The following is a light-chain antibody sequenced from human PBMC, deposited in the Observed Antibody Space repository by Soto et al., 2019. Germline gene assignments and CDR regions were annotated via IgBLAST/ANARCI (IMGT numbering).Light chain of an antibody. J-gene: IGKJ5*01. V-gene: IGKV3-11*01. CDR3: KQRSNWPPT. CDR1: QSFSSY. Sequence: EIVMTQSPATLSLSPGERATLSCRASQSFSSYLAWYQQKPGQAPRLLIYDASKRATGIPARFSGSGSGTDFTLSISSLETEDFAVYYCKQRSNWPPTFGQGTRLEIK. CDR2: DAS.